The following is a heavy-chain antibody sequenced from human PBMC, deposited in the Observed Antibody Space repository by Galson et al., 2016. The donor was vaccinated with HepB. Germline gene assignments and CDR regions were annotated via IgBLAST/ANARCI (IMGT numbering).Heavy chain of an antibody. CDR1: GFTFNDAW. Sequence: SLRLSCAASGFTFNDAWMSWVRQAPGKGLEWVGRIKSEIDGGTIEYAASVKGRFTISRDNAKSSLYLQMSGLRPNDTAFYYCATTRLLDNWGQGILVTVSS. J-gene: IGHJ4*01. CDR2: IKSEIDGGTI. CDR3: ATTRLLDN. V-gene: IGHV3-15*01.